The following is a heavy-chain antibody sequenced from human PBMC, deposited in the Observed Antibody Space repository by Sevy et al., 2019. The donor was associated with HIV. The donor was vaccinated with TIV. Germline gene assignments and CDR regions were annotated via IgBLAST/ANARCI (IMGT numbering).Heavy chain of an antibody. J-gene: IGHJ4*02. Sequence: SETLSLTCSVSDDSINSYYWSWIRQPPGKGLEWIGYIYNNIGSTSYNPSLTSRVTISVDTSKNHFSLKLTSLTAADTAIYYCARGAVVIGTAATPVLDFWGPGSLVTVSS. CDR2: IYNNIGST. V-gene: IGHV4-59*08. CDR1: DDSINSYY. D-gene: IGHD2-2*01. CDR3: ARGAVVIGTAATPVLDF.